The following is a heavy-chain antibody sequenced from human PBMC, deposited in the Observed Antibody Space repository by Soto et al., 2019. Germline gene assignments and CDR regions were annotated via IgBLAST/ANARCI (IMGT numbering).Heavy chain of an antibody. J-gene: IGHJ6*01. V-gene: IGHV1-69*12. CDR3: AREVGSGYNYDKDDDDGMDV. CDR2: IIPLFGTA. D-gene: IGHD5-18*01. CDR1: GTTFSSYA. Sequence: QVQLVQSGAEVKRPGSSVKVSCKASGTTFSSYAISWVRQAPGQGLEWMGGIIPLFGTANYAQKFQGRATITADESTSTAFMELSSLRSEDTAVYYCAREVGSGYNYDKDDDDGMDVW.